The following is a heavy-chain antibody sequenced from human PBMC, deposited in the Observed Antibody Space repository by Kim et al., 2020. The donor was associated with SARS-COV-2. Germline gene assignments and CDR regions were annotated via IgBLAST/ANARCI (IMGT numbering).Heavy chain of an antibody. V-gene: IGHV3-33*08. D-gene: IGHD5-18*01. CDR1: GFTFSSYG. CDR2: IWYDGSNK. CDR3: ARDSGYSYGSFDY. J-gene: IGHJ4*02. Sequence: GGSLRLSCAASGFTFSSYGMHWVRQAPGKGLEWVAVIWYDGSNKYYADSVKGRFTISRDNSKNTLYLQMNSLRAEDTAVYYCARDSGYSYGSFDYWGQGTLVTVSP.